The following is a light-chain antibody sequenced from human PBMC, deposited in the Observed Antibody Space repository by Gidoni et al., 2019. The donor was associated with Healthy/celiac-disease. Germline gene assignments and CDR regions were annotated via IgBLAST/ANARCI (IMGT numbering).Light chain of an antibody. CDR1: PGISSY. Sequence: DIQLTQSPSFLSASVGDRVTITCRASPGISSYLAWYQQKPGKAPKLLIYAASTLQSGVPSRFSGSGSGTEFTLTISSLQPEDFATYYCQQLNSYPPFGGGTKVEIK. CDR3: QQLNSYPP. J-gene: IGKJ4*01. CDR2: AAS. V-gene: IGKV1-9*01.